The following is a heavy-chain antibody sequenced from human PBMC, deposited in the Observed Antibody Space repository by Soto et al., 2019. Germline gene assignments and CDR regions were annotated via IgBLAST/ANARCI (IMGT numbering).Heavy chain of an antibody. CDR2: IYYSGST. Sequence: SETLSLTCTVSGGSISSGDYYWSWIRQPPGKGLEWIGYIYYSGSTYYNPSLMSRVTISVDTSKNQFSLKLSSVTAADTAVYFCARTVRLLGYDSSGHPEYYQHWGQGTLVTVSS. CDR1: GGSISSGDYY. CDR3: ARTVRLLGYDSSGHPEYYQH. V-gene: IGHV4-30-4*01. J-gene: IGHJ1*01. D-gene: IGHD3-22*01.